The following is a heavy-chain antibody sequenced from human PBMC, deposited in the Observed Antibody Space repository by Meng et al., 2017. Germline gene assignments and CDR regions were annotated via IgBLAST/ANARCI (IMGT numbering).Heavy chain of an antibody. D-gene: IGHD1-7*01. CDR2: IIPRSSDA. V-gene: IGHV1-2*06. CDR3: ARDGGNYDFDY. J-gene: IGHJ4*02. Sequence: QVQLGHLGGEGKKPGASVKLSCKASGDTFIDADIHWVRQAPGQGLEWMGRIIPRSSDANSAQKFQGRVTLTWDTSINTAYMELSSLRSDDTAIYYCARDGGNYDFDYWGQGTLVTVSS. CDR1: GDTFIDAD.